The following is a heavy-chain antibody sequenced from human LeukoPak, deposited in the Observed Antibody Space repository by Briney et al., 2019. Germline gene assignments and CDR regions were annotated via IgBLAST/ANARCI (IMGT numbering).Heavy chain of an antibody. CDR3: ARDDRYGDFHLV. J-gene: IGHJ6*04. V-gene: IGHV4-61*02. CDR1: GGSISSGSYY. Sequence: PPETLSLTCTVSGGSISSGSYYWSWIRQPAGKGLEWIGRIYTSGSTNYNPSLKSRVTISVDTSKNQFSLKLSSVTAADTAVYYCARDDRYGDFHLVWGKGTTVTVSS. CDR2: IYTSGST. D-gene: IGHD4-17*01.